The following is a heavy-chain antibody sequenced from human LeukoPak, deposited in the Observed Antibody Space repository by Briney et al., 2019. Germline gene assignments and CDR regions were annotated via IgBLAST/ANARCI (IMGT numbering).Heavy chain of an antibody. CDR1: GFTFSSYS. V-gene: IGHV3-21*01. D-gene: IGHD2/OR15-2a*01. CDR3: ARVLSEYYYYGLDV. CDR2: ISSSSSYI. Sequence: GGSLRLSCAASGFTFSSYSMNWVRQAPGKGLEWVSSISSSSSYIYYADSVKGRFTISRDNAKNSLYLKMNSLRAGDTALYYCARVLSEYYYYGLDVWGKGTPVTVSS. J-gene: IGHJ6*04.